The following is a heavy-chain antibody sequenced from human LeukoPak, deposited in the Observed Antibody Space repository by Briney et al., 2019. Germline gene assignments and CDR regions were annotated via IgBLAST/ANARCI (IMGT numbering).Heavy chain of an antibody. V-gene: IGHV3-21*01. J-gene: IGHJ4*02. CDR3: ATYYYDSSGYYYFDY. Sequence: GGSLRLSCAASGFTFSNYAMSCVRQAPGKGLEWVSSISSSSSYIYYADSVKGRFTISRDNAKNSLYLQMNSLRAEDTAVYYCATYYYDSSGYYYFDYWGQGTLVTVSS. CDR1: GFTFSNYA. D-gene: IGHD3-22*01. CDR2: ISSSSSYI.